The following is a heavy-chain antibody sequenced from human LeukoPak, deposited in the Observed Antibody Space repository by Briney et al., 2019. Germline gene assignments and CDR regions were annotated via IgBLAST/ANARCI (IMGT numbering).Heavy chain of an antibody. CDR2: IGYDGSNK. CDR3: ARAPRGLWFGEFAGYMDV. V-gene: IGHV3-33*03. CDR1: GFTFSSYG. Sequence: GRSLRLSCAASGFTFSSYGMNWVRQAPGKGLEWVAVIGYDGSNKHYADSVKGRSTISRDNAKNSLYLQMNSLRAEDTAVYYCARAPRGLWFGEFAGYMDVWGKGTTVTVSS. D-gene: IGHD3-10*01. J-gene: IGHJ6*03.